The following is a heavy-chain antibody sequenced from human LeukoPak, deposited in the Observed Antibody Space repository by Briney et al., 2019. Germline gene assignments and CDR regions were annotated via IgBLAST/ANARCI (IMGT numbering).Heavy chain of an antibody. CDR1: GFTFSSYA. J-gene: IGHJ6*02. CDR2: ISGSGGTT. D-gene: IGHD6-13*01. CDR3: AKDGQQLGPSYHSYYGMDD. Sequence: GGSLRPSCAASGFTFSSYAMSCAPQAPGEGGGWVSAISGSGGTTYYADYVKGRFTISRDNSNNTLYMKTNSLRAEDMAVYYSAKDGQQLGPSYHSYYGMDDWGQGTPVTVSS. V-gene: IGHV3-23*01.